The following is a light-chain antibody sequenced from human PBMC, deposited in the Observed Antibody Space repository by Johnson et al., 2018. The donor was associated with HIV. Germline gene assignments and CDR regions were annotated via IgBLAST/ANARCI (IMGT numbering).Light chain of an antibody. V-gene: IGLV1-51*01. Sequence: QSALTQPPSMSAAPGQKVTISCSGSSSNIVNNYVSWYQQLPGTAPKLLIYDNNKRPSGIPDRFSGSKSGTSATLGITGLQTGDEADYYCGTWDSSLSVYVFGTGTKVTVL. CDR3: GTWDSSLSVYV. CDR1: SSNIVNNY. J-gene: IGLJ1*01. CDR2: DNN.